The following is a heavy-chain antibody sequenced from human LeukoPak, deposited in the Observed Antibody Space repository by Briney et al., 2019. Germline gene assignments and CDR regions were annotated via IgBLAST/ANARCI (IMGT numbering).Heavy chain of an antibody. J-gene: IGHJ5*02. CDR1: GGSISSSSYY. D-gene: IGHD3-9*01. V-gene: IGHV4-39*01. CDR3: ARLVLKSRLFDP. Sequence: SETLSLTCTVSGGSISSSSYYWGWIRQPPGKGLEWIGSIYYSGSTYYTPSLKSRVTISVDTSKNQFSLKLSSVTAADTAVYYCARLVLKSRLFDPWGQGNLVTVSS. CDR2: IYYSGST.